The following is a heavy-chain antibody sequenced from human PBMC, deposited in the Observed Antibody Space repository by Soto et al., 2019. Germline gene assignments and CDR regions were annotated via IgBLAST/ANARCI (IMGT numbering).Heavy chain of an antibody. CDR2: IYWDDDE. CDR3: ADSPSADGYDRYFDS. J-gene: IGHJ4*02. D-gene: IGHD5-12*01. Sequence: QVTLRESGPTLVKPTQTLTLTCTFSGFSLSTYGMGVAWIRQPPGKALEWLALIYWDDDERYNPSLKNRLTITKDTSKTQVVLTMTNMDPVDTATYYCADSPSADGYDRYFDSWGQGILVTVSS. CDR1: GFSLSTYGMG. V-gene: IGHV2-5*02.